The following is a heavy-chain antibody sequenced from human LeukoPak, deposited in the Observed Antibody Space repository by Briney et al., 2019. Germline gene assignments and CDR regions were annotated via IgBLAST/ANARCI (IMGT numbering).Heavy chain of an antibody. CDR1: GYTFTGKY. J-gene: IGHJ4*02. V-gene: IGHV1-2*02. CDR3: ARDKGTLGGDS. CDR2: INPNSGAT. D-gene: IGHD3-16*01. Sequence: ASVKVSCKASGYTFTGKYMHWVRQAPGQGLEWMGWINPNSGATTYAQKFQGRVTMTRDASISTAYMELSKLTSDDTAVYYCARDKGTLGGDSWGPGTLVTVSS.